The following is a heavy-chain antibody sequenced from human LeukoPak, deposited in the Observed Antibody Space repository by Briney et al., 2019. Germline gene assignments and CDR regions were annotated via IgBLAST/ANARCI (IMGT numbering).Heavy chain of an antibody. CDR3: ARAGIAVAGTTAFDC. D-gene: IGHD6-19*01. CDR2: IYYSGST. CDR1: GGSISSYY. J-gene: IGHJ4*02. V-gene: IGHV4-59*01. Sequence: SETLSLTCTVSGGSISSYYWSWIRQPPGKGLEWIGYIYYSGSTNYNPSLKSRVTISVDTSKNQFSLKLSSVTAADTAVYYCARAGIAVAGTTAFDCWGQGTLVTVSS.